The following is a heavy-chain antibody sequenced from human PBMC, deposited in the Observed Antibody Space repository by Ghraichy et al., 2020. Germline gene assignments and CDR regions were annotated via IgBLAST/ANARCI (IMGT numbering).Heavy chain of an antibody. V-gene: IGHV1-8*01. CDR1: GDTFSRYD. Sequence: ASVKVSCKASGDTFSRYDINWVRQATGQGLEWVGWMDLNNGKIGYAQKFQGRVTMTANTFINTAYMELSSLRSDDTAVYYCARGRDSSDRLDDWGQGTLVTVSS. CDR2: MDLNNGKI. J-gene: IGHJ4*02. D-gene: IGHD3-22*01. CDR3: ARGRDSSDRLDD.